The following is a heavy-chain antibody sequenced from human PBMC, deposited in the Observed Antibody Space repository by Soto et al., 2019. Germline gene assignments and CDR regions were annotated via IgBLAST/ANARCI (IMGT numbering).Heavy chain of an antibody. D-gene: IGHD2-15*01. J-gene: IGHJ5*02. CDR2: ISYDGGNK. V-gene: IGHV3-30*03. Sequence: QVQLVESGGGVVQPGGSLRLSCGASGFTFTSYGIHWVRQAPGKGLEWVTVISYDGGNKYYADSVKGRFTISRDNSKNTVYLRMNSLRAEDAAVYYCARGYCSGGSCFADLDWFDPWGQGTLVTVSS. CDR3: ARGYCSGGSCFADLDWFDP. CDR1: GFTFTSYG.